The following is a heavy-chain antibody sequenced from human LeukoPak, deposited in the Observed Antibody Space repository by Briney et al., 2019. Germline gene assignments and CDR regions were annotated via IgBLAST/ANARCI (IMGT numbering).Heavy chain of an antibody. Sequence: SETLSLTCTVSGGSISSYYWSWIRQPPGKGLEWIGYIYYSGSTNYNPSLKSRVTISVDTSKNQFSLKLSSVTAADTAVYYCARRRGFYFDYWGQGTLVTVSS. CDR1: GGSISSYY. D-gene: IGHD3-22*01. CDR3: ARRRGFYFDY. J-gene: IGHJ4*02. V-gene: IGHV4-59*08. CDR2: IYYSGST.